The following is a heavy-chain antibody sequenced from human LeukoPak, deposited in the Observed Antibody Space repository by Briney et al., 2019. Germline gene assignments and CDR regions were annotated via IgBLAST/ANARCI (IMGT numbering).Heavy chain of an antibody. CDR1: GFTFSNNW. CDR2: INSDGSTT. V-gene: IGHV3-74*01. CDR3: AKDTGGSGSYGMDV. D-gene: IGHD2-8*02. J-gene: IGHJ6*02. Sequence: GGSLRLSCAASGFTFSNNWMHWVRQAPGKGLVWVSYINSDGSTTNYADSVKGRITISRDNARNTLYLQMNSLRAEDTALYYCAKDTGGSGSYGMDVWGQGTTVTVSS.